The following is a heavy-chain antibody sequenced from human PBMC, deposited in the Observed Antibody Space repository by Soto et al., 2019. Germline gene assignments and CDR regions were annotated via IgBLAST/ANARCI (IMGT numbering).Heavy chain of an antibody. V-gene: IGHV3-15*01. CDR1: GFTFSNAW. J-gene: IGHJ4*02. CDR2: IKSKTDGGTT. Sequence: VQLVESGGGLVKPGGSLRLSCAASGFTFSNAWMSWVRQAPGKGLEWVGRIKSKTDGGTTDYAAPVKGRFTISRDDSKNTLYLQMNSLKTEDTAVYYCTTDHSIAVAGTIDFDYWGQGTLVTVSS. CDR3: TTDHSIAVAGTIDFDY. D-gene: IGHD6-19*01.